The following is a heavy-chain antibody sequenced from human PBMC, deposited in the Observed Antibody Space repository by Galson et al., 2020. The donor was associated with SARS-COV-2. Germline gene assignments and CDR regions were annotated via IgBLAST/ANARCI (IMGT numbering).Heavy chain of an antibody. CDR3: ARRGDSEYSSSWYYFWFDP. CDR1: GYSFTSYW. J-gene: IGHJ5*02. Sequence: GESLKISCKGSGYSFTSYWIGWVRQMPGKDLEWMGIIYPGDSDTRYSPSFQGQVTISADKSISTAYLQWSSLKASDTAMYYCARRGDSEYSSSWYYFWFDPWGQGTLVTVSS. D-gene: IGHD6-13*01. V-gene: IGHV5-51*01. CDR2: IYPGDSDT.